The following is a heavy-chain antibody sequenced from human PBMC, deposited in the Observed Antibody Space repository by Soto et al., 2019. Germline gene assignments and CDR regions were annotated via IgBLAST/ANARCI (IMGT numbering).Heavy chain of an antibody. V-gene: IGHV3-33*01. Sequence: GGSLRLSCAASGFTFSSYGMHWVRQAPGKGLEWVAVIWYDGSNKYYADSVKGRFTISRDNSKNTLYLQMNSLRAEDTAVYYCARDRARRHLADDAFDIWGQGTMVTVSS. D-gene: IGHD6-19*01. CDR2: IWYDGSNK. J-gene: IGHJ3*02. CDR1: GFTFSSYG. CDR3: ARDRARRHLADDAFDI.